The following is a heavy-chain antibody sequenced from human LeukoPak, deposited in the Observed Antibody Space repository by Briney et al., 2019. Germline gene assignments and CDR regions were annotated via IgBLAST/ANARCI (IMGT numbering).Heavy chain of an antibody. Sequence: GRSLRLSCAASGFTFSSYGMHWFRQAPGKGLEWVAVISYDGSNKYYADSVKGRFTISRDNSKNTLYLQMNSLRAEDTAVYYCAKERRVSMVRNGMDVWGKGTTVTVSS. V-gene: IGHV3-30*18. CDR3: AKERRVSMVRNGMDV. CDR1: GFTFSSYG. CDR2: ISYDGSNK. J-gene: IGHJ6*04. D-gene: IGHD3-10*01.